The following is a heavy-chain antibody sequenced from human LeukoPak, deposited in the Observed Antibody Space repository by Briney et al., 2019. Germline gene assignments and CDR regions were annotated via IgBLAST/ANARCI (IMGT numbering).Heavy chain of an antibody. V-gene: IGHV1-2*02. J-gene: IGHJ6*03. CDR3: ARGYGNYYYYYYMDV. Sequence: ASVKVSCKASGYTFTGYYMHWVRQAPGQGLEWMGWINPNSGGTNYAQKFQGRVTMTRDTSISTAYMELSRLRSDDTAVYYCARGYGNYYYYYYMDVWGQGTLVTVSS. CDR2: INPNSGGT. D-gene: IGHD4-17*01. CDR1: GYTFTGYY.